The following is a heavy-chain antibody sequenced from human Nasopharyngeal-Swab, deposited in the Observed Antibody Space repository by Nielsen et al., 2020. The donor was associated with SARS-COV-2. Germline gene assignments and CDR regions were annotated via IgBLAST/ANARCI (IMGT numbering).Heavy chain of an antibody. CDR2: IYYSGST. CDR1: GGSISSSSYY. Sequence: SETLSLTCTVSGGSISSSSYYWGWIRQPPGKGLEWIGSIYYSGSTYYNPSLKSRVTISVDTSKNQFSLKLSSVTAADTAVYYCARQSVRSIVVVVAVKGYYYMDVWGKGTTVTVSS. D-gene: IGHD2-15*01. V-gene: IGHV4-39*01. CDR3: ARQSVRSIVVVVAVKGYYYMDV. J-gene: IGHJ6*03.